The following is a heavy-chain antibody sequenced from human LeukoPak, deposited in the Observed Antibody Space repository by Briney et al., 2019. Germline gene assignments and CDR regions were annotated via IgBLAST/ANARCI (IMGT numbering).Heavy chain of an antibody. Sequence: SGPTLVNPTQTLTLTCTFSGFSLSTSGMCVSWIRQPPGKALEWLARIDWDGDKWYSTSLKTRLTISKDTSKNQVVLTMTNMDPVDTATYYCARKGSARNYFDYWGQGALVTVPS. CDR1: GFSLSTSGMC. CDR3: ARKGSARNYFDY. CDR2: IDWDGDK. J-gene: IGHJ4*02. V-gene: IGHV2-70*11. D-gene: IGHD6-19*01.